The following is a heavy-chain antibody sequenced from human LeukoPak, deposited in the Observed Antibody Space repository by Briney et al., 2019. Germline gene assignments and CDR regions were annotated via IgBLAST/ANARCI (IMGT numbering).Heavy chain of an antibody. J-gene: IGHJ5*02. D-gene: IGHD6-13*01. CDR3: ARDVQQLVRAPNWFDP. Sequence: GASVKVSCKASGYSFTSFGISWVRQAPGQGLEWMGWSSAYNGNTKSAQKFQGRVTMTTDTSTSTAYMELRSLRSDDTAVYYCARDVQQLVRAPNWFDPWGQGTLVTVSS. CDR2: SSAYNGNT. V-gene: IGHV1-18*01. CDR1: GYSFTSFG.